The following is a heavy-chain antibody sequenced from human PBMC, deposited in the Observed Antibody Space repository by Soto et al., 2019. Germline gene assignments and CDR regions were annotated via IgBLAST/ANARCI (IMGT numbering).Heavy chain of an antibody. CDR1: GGSISSGDYY. V-gene: IGHV4-30-4*01. D-gene: IGHD3-10*01. Sequence: QVQLQESGPGLVKPSQTLSLTCTVSGGSISSGDYYWSWIRQPPGKRLEWIGYIYYSGSTYYNPSLKSRVNISVDTSKNQFSLKLSSVTAADTAVYYCARADYYGSGSLLPPYGMDVWGQGTTVTVSS. CDR2: IYYSGST. J-gene: IGHJ6*02. CDR3: ARADYYGSGSLLPPYGMDV.